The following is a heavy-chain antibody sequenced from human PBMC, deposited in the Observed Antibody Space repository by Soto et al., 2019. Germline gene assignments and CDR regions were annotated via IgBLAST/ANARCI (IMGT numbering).Heavy chain of an antibody. CDR2: INHSGST. J-gene: IGHJ4*02. Sequence: SETLSLTCAVYGGSSSVYYWSWIRQPPGKGLEWIGEINHSGSTNYNPSLKSRVTISVDTSKNQFSLKLSSVTAADTAVYYCARDLDYYGSGSPPHYWGQGTLVTVSS. V-gene: IGHV4-34*01. D-gene: IGHD3-10*01. CDR3: ARDLDYYGSGSPPHY. CDR1: GGSSSVYY.